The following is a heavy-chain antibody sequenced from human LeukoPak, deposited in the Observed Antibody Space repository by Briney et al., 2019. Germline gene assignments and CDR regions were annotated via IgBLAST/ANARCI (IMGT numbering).Heavy chain of an antibody. CDR1: GYTFTSYY. V-gene: IGHV1-69*06. CDR3: ARDRDLGWLEV. J-gene: IGHJ6*04. Sequence: ASVKVSCKASGYTFTSYYMHWVRQAPGQGLEWMGGIIPIFGTANYAQKFQGRVTITADKSTSTAYMELSSLRSEDTAVYYCARDRDLGWLEVWGKGTTVTVSS. CDR2: IIPIFGTA. D-gene: IGHD5-24*01.